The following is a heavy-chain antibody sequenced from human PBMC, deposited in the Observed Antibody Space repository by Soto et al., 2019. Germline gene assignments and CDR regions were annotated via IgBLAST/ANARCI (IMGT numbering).Heavy chain of an antibody. D-gene: IGHD6-19*01. CDR1: GFTFSSDA. CDR3: AKLPHSSGWPIFDY. CDR2: ISGSGGST. J-gene: IGHJ4*02. V-gene: IGHV3-23*01. Sequence: EVQLLESGGGLVQPGGSLRLSCAASGFTFSSDAMSWVRQAPGKGLEWVSAISGSGGSTYYADSVKGRFTISRDNSKNTLYLQMNSLRAEDTAIYYCAKLPHSSGWPIFDYWGQGTLVTVSS.